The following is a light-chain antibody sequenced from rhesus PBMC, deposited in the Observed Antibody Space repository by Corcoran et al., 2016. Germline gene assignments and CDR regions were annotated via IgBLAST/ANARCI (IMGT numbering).Light chain of an antibody. J-gene: IGKJ2*01. CDR3: QQYSSRPYS. CDR1: QGISSW. V-gene: IGKV1-22*01. Sequence: DIQMTQSPSSLSASVGDTVTITCRASQGISSWLAWYKQKPVKAPKLLIYKASSLQSGVPSRFSGNGSGTDFTLTISSLQSEDFATYYCQQYSSRPYSFGQGTKVEIK. CDR2: KAS.